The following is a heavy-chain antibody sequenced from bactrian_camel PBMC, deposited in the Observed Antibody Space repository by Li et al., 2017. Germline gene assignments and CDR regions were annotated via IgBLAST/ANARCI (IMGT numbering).Heavy chain of an antibody. CDR1: EYTTTPNV. J-gene: IGHJ4*01. V-gene: IGHV3S54*01. Sequence: HVQLVESGGGSVETGGSLRLSCADSEYTTTPNVMAWFRQAPGKERVGVAAIYRINDGTDYGDSVKGRFTISRDSAKNLLSLQMNSLKSEDTALYYCTIPRPPPPFNGTEYYNRGKGTQVTVS. D-gene: IGHD2*01. CDR2: IYRINDGT.